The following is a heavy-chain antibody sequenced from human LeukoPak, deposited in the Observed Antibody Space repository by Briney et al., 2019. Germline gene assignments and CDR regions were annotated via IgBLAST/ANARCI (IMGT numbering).Heavy chain of an antibody. CDR1: SASISSYY. CDR3: VKHGSGWSFDY. D-gene: IGHD6-19*01. J-gene: IGHJ4*02. V-gene: IGHV4-59*01. Sequence: SETLSLTCTVSSASISSYYWGWIRQSPGQGLEWIGYIQNTGCTNYNPSLKRQVSISKVTSKNQCSLQVRSVTAADTAVYYCVKHGSGWSFDYWGQGTLVTVSS. CDR2: IQNTGCT.